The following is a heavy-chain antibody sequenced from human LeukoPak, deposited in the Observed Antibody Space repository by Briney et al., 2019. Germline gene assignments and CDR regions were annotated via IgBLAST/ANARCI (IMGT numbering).Heavy chain of an antibody. Sequence: ASVRVSCKASGYTFTHYYMHWVRQAPGQGLEWVGWINPSSGGTNYAQKFQDRVVMTRDTSISTAYLELSSLRSDDTAVFYCARGSISAADSHWGQGTLVTVSS. V-gene: IGHV1-2*02. CDR3: ARGSISAADSH. CDR2: INPSSGGT. J-gene: IGHJ4*02. CDR1: GYTFTHYY. D-gene: IGHD2-15*01.